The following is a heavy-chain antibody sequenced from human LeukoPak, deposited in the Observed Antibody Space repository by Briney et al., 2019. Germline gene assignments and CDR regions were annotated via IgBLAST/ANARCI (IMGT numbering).Heavy chain of an antibody. D-gene: IGHD3-22*01. Sequence: SETLSLTCTVSGGSISSSSYYWGWIRQPPGKGLEWIGSIYYSGSTYYNPSLKSRVTISVDTSKNQFSLKLSSVTAADTAVYYCARSLGLDSSGYYPGYMDVWGKGTTVTVSS. CDR1: GGSISSSSYY. J-gene: IGHJ6*03. CDR2: IYYSGST. CDR3: ARSLGLDSSGYYPGYMDV. V-gene: IGHV4-39*07.